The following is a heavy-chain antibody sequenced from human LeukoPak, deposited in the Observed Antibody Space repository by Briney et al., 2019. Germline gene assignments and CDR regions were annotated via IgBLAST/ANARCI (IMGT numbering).Heavy chain of an antibody. CDR2: IIPIFGTA. CDR3: ARVPVTGDHWFDP. J-gene: IGHJ5*02. CDR1: GGTFSSYV. Sequence: SVKVSCKASGGTFSSYVISWVRQAPGKGLEWMGGIIPIFGTANYAQKFQGRVTITADESTSTAYMELSSLRSEDTAVYYCARVPVTGDHWFDPWGQGTLVTVSS. V-gene: IGHV1-69*13. D-gene: IGHD7-27*01.